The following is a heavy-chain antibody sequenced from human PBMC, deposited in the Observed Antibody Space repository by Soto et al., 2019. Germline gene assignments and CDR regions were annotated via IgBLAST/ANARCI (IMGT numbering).Heavy chain of an antibody. Sequence: ASVKVSCKASGGTFSSSAISWVRQAPGQGLEWVGGIVPRFDTPNYGQKFQDRVTITADESTTTVYLEVSSLRSEDTAVYFCAREWGCRPVAGSAAFEIWGQGKMVTVSS. CDR1: GGTFSSSA. CDR3: AREWGCRPVAGSAAFEI. CDR2: IVPRFDTP. J-gene: IGHJ3*02. D-gene: IGHD6-19*01. V-gene: IGHV1-69*13.